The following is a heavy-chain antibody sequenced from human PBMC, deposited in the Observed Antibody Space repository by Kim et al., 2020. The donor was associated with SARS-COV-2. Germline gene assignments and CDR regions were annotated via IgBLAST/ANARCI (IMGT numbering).Heavy chain of an antibody. J-gene: IGHJ5*02. CDR3: AIQAGDRLEWLSEDHWFDP. V-gene: IGHV1-46*01. CDR2: INPSGGST. D-gene: IGHD3-3*01. Sequence: ASVKVSCKASGYTFTSYYMHWVRQAPGQGLEWMGIINPSGGSTSYAQKFQGRVTMTRDTSTSTVYMELSSLRSEDTAVYYCAIQAGDRLEWLSEDHWFDPWGQGTLVTVSS. CDR1: GYTFTSYY.